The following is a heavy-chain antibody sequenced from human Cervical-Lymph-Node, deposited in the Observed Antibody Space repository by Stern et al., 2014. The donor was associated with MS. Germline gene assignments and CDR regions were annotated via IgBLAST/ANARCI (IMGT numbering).Heavy chain of an antibody. CDR2: INPDGSEK. V-gene: IGHV3-7*01. CDR1: GFTFSSYW. D-gene: IGHD6-6*01. J-gene: IGHJ4*02. Sequence: EVQLVESGGGLVQPGGSVRLSCAASGFTFSSYWMSWVRQAPGQGLEWVAIINPDGSEKDYVESVKGRVTIYRDNAKNSLYLQMNSLRAEDPALYYCARDTIYSSPYYFDYWGRGTLVTVSS. CDR3: ARDTIYSSPYYFDY.